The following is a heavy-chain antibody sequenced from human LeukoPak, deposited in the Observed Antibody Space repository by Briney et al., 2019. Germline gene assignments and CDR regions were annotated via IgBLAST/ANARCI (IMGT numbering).Heavy chain of an antibody. CDR2: IYSGGST. J-gene: IGHJ3*02. Sequence: PGGSLRLSCAASGFTFSSYAMSWVRQAPGKGLEWVSVIYSGGSTYYADSVKGRFTISRDNSKNTLYLQMNSLRAEDTAVYYCARDSRYDFWSGPTLDAFDIWGQGTMVTVSS. D-gene: IGHD3-3*01. CDR1: GFTFSSYA. V-gene: IGHV3-66*02. CDR3: ARDSRYDFWSGPTLDAFDI.